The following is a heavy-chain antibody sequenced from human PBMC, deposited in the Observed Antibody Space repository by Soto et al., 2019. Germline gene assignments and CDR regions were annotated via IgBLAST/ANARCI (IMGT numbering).Heavy chain of an antibody. D-gene: IGHD1-26*01. CDR1: GLTFSSYG. J-gene: IGHJ4*02. CDR3: VRGGGVGTTWGYY. V-gene: IGHV3-48*02. CDR2: ISSDETIV. Sequence: GGSLRLSCAASGLTFSSYGMIWVRQAPGKGLECVSYISSDETIVNYADSVKGRFTISRDSAKNSLFLQMNSLRDEDTAVYYCVRGGGVGTTWGYYWGQGAQVTVSS.